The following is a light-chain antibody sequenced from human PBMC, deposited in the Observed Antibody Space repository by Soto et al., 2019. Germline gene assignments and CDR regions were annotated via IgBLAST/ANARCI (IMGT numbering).Light chain of an antibody. CDR1: KLGDKY. CDR2: QDS. CDR3: QACDSNVV. Sequence: SYELTQPPSVSVSPGQTASITCSGDKLGDKYACWYQQKPGQSPVLVIYQDSKRPSGIPERFSGSNSGNTATLTISGTQAMDEADYYCQACDSNVVFGGGTKLTVL. J-gene: IGLJ2*01. V-gene: IGLV3-1*01.